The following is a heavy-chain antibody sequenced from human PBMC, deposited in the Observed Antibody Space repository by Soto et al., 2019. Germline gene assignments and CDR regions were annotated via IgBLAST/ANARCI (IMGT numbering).Heavy chain of an antibody. CDR3: ARGHGSGSYYLLDY. J-gene: IGHJ4*02. Sequence: SETLSLTCTVSGGSISSGGYYWSWIRQHPGKGLEWIGYIYYSGSTYYNPSLNSRVTISVDTSKNQCSLKLSSVTAAVTAGYYCARGHGSGSYYLLDYWGQGTLVTVSS. D-gene: IGHD3-10*01. V-gene: IGHV4-31*03. CDR2: IYYSGST. CDR1: GGSISSGGYY.